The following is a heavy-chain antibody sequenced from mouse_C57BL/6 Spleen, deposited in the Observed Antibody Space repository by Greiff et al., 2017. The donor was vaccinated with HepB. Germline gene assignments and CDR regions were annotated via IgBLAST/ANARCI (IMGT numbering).Heavy chain of an antibody. CDR3: ARTPLGSSYLAWFAY. CDR2: ISSGSSTI. V-gene: IGHV5-17*01. J-gene: IGHJ3*01. CDR1: GFTFSDYG. D-gene: IGHD1-1*01. Sequence: EVQLVESGGGLVKPGGSLKLSCAASGFTFSDYGMHWVRQAPEKGLEWVAYISSGSSTIYYADTVKGRFTISRDNAKNTLFLQMTSLRSEDTAMYYCARTPLGSSYLAWFAYWGQGTLVTVSA.